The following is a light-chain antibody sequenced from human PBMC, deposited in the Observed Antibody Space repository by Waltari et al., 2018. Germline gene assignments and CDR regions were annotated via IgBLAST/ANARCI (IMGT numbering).Light chain of an antibody. CDR3: QQRHDWPLT. CDR2: DAF. J-gene: IGKJ4*01. V-gene: IGKV3-11*01. Sequence: EIVLTQSPATLSLSPGERATLSCRASQSVSSYLAWYQQRPGQAPRLRIYDAFNRATGIPARFSGSGSGTDFTLTISSLEPEDFAVYYCQQRHDWPLTFGGGTTVEI. CDR1: QSVSSY.